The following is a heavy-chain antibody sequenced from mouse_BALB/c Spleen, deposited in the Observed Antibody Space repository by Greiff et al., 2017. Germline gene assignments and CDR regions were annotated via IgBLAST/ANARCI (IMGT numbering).Heavy chain of an antibody. CDR1: GYAFTNYL. J-gene: IGHJ3*01. D-gene: IGHD2-14*01. Sequence: VQLQQSGAELVRPGTSVKVSCKASGYAFTNYLIEWVKQRPGQGLEWIGVINPGSGGTNYNEKFKGKATLTADKSSSTAYMQLSSLTSDDSAVYFCARSGRVRAWFAYWGQGTLVTVSA. V-gene: IGHV1-54*01. CDR3: ARSGRVRAWFAY. CDR2: INPGSGGT.